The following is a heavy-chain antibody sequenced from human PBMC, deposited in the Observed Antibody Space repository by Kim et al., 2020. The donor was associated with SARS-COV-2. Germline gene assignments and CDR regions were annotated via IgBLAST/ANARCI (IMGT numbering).Heavy chain of an antibody. J-gene: IGHJ4*02. CDR1: GFTFSDYY. V-gene: IGHV3-11*06. Sequence: GGSLRLSCAASGFTFSDYYMSWIRQAPGKGLEWVSYISSSSSYTNYADSVKGRFTISRDNAKNSLYLQMNSLRAEDTAVYYCARVAGIAVAGNIDYWGQGTLVTVSS. CDR3: ARVAGIAVAGNIDY. CDR2: ISSSSSYT. D-gene: IGHD6-19*01.